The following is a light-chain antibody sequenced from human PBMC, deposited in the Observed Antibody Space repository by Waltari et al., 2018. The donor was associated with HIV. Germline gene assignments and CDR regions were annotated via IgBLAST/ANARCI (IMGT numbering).Light chain of an antibody. V-gene: IGLV2-11*01. CDR2: EVI. CDR3: CSYACTYTYVL. CDR1: SSDVGGYDS. J-gene: IGLJ3*02. Sequence: QSALTQPRSVSGSPGQSVTISCTGTSSDVGGYDSVSWYLQHPGTVPKLIIYEVIKRPSGVPERFAGSKSGNTASLTISGLQTEDEADYFCCSYACTYTYVLFVGATKLTVL.